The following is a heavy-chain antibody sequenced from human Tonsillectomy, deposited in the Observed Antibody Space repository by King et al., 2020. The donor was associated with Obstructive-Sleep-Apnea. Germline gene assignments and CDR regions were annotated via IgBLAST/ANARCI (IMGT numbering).Heavy chain of an antibody. D-gene: IGHD2-2*01. Sequence: VQLVESGGGLVKPGGSLRLSCAASGFTFSYTWLTWVRQAPGKGLEWVGRIKRRSDGETTDYAAPVKGRFTISRDDSKATLYLQMNSLKTEDTAMYYCSTDRSCSSTTCPGAFDMWGQGTMVTVSS. CDR1: GFTFSYTW. CDR2: IKRRSDGETT. J-gene: IGHJ3*02. CDR3: STDRSCSSTTCPGAFDM. V-gene: IGHV3-15*01.